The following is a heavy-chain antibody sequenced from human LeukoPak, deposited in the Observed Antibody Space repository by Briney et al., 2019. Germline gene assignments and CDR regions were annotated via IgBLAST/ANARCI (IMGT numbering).Heavy chain of an antibody. V-gene: IGHV3-21*01. CDR3: ARVRVYDYYYYMDV. CDR2: ISSSSSYI. D-gene: IGHD3-10*01. CDR1: GFTFSSYS. Sequence: GGSLRLSCAASGFTFSSYSMNWVRQAPGKGLEWVSSISSSSSYIYYADSVKGRFTISRDNAKNSLYLQMNSLRAEDTAVYYCARVRVYDYYYYMDVWGKGTTVTVSS. J-gene: IGHJ6*03.